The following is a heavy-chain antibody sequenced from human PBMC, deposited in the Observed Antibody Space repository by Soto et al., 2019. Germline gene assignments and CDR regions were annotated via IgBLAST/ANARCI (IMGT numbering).Heavy chain of an antibody. J-gene: IGHJ4*02. Sequence: QLQLQESGSGLVKPSQTLSLTCAVSGGAISSGGYSWGWIRQPPGKGLEWIGYIYHSGSTYYNPSLKSRVTISVDRSKNQFSLQRSSVTAADTAVYYCARNILWFGENGYFDYWGQGTLVTVSS. D-gene: IGHD3-10*01. CDR2: IYHSGST. CDR3: ARNILWFGENGYFDY. CDR1: GGAISSGGYS. V-gene: IGHV4-30-2*01.